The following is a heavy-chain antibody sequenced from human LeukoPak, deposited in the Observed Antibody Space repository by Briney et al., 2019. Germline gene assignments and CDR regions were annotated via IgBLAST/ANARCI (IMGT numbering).Heavy chain of an antibody. V-gene: IGHV1-46*03. CDR1: GYTFTSYY. D-gene: IGHD1-26*01. CDR2: INPSGGST. CDR3: AGVREWELLKGNWFDP. Sequence: GASVKVSCKASGYTFTSYYMHWVRQAPGQGLEWMGIINPSGGSTSYAQKFQGRVTMTRDTSTSTVYMELSSLRPEDTAVYYCAGVREWELLKGNWFDPWGQGTLVTVSS. J-gene: IGHJ5*02.